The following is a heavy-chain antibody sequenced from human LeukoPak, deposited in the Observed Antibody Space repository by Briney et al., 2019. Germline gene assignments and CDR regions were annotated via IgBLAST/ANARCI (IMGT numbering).Heavy chain of an antibody. CDR2: ISYDGSNK. CDR3: ARSAFGELLIPPDY. V-gene: IGHV3-30-3*01. D-gene: IGHD3-10*01. J-gene: IGHJ4*02. CDR1: GFTFSSYA. Sequence: GGSLRLSCAASGFTFSSYAMHWVRQAPGKGLEWVAVISYDGSNKYYADSVKGRFTISRDNSKNTLYLQMNSLRAEDTAVYYCARSAFGELLIPPDYWGQGTLVTVSS.